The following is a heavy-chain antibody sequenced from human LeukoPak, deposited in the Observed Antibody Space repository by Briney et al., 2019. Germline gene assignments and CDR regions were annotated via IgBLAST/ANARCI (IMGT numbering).Heavy chain of an antibody. CDR3: ARAGRDDYSNYLFDY. J-gene: IGHJ4*02. V-gene: IGHV4-31*03. CDR1: GGSISSDDHY. D-gene: IGHD4-11*01. Sequence: PSETLSLTCTVSGGSISSDDHYWSWIRQHPGKSLEWIGYIYYSGSTNYNPSLKSRVTISVDTSKNQFSLKLSSVTAADTAVYYCARAGRDDYSNYLFDYWGQGTLVTVSS. CDR2: IYYSGST.